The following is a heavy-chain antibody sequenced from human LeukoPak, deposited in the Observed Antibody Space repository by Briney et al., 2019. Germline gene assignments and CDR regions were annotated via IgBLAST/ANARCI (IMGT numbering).Heavy chain of an antibody. J-gene: IGHJ6*02. Sequence: AGGSLRLSCAASGFTFSSYSMNWVRQAPGKGLEWVSSISSSSSYIYYADSVEGRFTISRDNAKNSLYLQMNSLRAEDTAVYYCARDWGYCSGGSCYGMDVWGQGTTVTVSS. V-gene: IGHV3-21*01. CDR3: ARDWGYCSGGSCYGMDV. CDR1: GFTFSSYS. D-gene: IGHD2-15*01. CDR2: ISSSSSYI.